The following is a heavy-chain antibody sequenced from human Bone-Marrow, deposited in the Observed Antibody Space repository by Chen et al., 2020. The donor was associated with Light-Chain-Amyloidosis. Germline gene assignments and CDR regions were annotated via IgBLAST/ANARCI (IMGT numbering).Heavy chain of an antibody. V-gene: IGHV5-51*01. CDR2: IYPDDSDA. J-gene: IGHJ4*02. D-gene: IGHD4-4*01. Sequence: EVQLEQSGPEVTKPGESLKISCKGSGYTFPNYWIGWVRQMPGKGLEWMGVIYPDDSDARYSPSFEGQVTISADKSITTAYLQWRSLKASDTAMYYCARRRDVYNFDYWGQGTLVTVSS. CDR1: GYTFPNYW. CDR3: ARRRDVYNFDY.